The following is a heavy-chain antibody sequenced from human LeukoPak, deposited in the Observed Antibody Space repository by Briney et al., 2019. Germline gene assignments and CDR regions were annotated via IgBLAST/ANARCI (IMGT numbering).Heavy chain of an antibody. V-gene: IGHV3-23*01. D-gene: IGHD3-9*01. CDR2: ISGSGGST. J-gene: IGHJ4*02. Sequence: PGGSLRLSCAASGFTFSSYAMSEVRQAPRKGLEWVSAISGSGGSTYYADSVKCRFTISRDNSKNTLYLQMNSLRAEDTAVFYFAQKAEYDILTGYSYYFDYWGQGTLVTVSS. CDR3: AQKAEYDILTGYSYYFDY. CDR1: GFTFSSYA.